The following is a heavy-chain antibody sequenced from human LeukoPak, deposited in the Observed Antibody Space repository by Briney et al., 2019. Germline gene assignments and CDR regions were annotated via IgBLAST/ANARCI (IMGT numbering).Heavy chain of an antibody. CDR3: ARGGVYGKWFDP. Sequence: GASVKVSCKASGYTFTGYYMHWMRQAPGQGLEWMGWINPNSGVTNYAQKFHGRVTMTRDTSITTAYMELSRMGSDDTAVYYCARGGVYGKWFDPWGQGTLVTVSS. CDR1: GYTFTGYY. D-gene: IGHD2-8*01. J-gene: IGHJ5*02. V-gene: IGHV1-2*02. CDR2: INPNSGVT.